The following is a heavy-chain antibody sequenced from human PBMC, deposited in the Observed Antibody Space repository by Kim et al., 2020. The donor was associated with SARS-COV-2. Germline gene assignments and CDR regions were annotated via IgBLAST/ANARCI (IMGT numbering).Heavy chain of an antibody. J-gene: IGHJ5*02. CDR2: INAGNGNT. CDR3: ARAYCGGDCYPNWFDP. CDR1: GYTFTSYA. D-gene: IGHD2-21*02. Sequence: ASVKVSCKASGYTFTSYAMHWVRQAPGQRLEWMGWINAGNGNTKYSQKFQGRVTITRDTSASTAYMELSSLRSEDTAVYYCARAYCGGDCYPNWFDPWGQGTLVTVSS. V-gene: IGHV1-3*01.